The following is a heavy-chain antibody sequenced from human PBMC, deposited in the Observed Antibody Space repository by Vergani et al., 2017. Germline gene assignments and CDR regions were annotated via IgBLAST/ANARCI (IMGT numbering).Heavy chain of an antibody. CDR1: GGSISSISYY. J-gene: IGHJ6*03. V-gene: IGHV4-39*01. CDR3: ARVRSDWLVRDYYMDV. D-gene: IGHD3-9*01. CDR2: IYYSGST. Sequence: QLQLQESGPGLVKPSETLSLTCTVSGGSISSISYYWGWIRQPPGKGLEWIGSIYYSGSTYYNPSLKSRVTISVDTSKNQFSLMLSSVTAADTAVYYCARVRSDWLVRDYYMDVWGKGTTVTVSS.